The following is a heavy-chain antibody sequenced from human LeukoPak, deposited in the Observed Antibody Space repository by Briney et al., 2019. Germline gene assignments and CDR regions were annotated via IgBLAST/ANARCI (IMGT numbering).Heavy chain of an antibody. CDR3: ARESGSLRFDP. CDR2: IYYSGST. J-gene: IGHJ5*02. CDR1: GGSISRGSYY. V-gene: IGHV4-61*01. Sequence: SETLSLTCTVSGGSISRGSYYWSWIRQPPGKGLEWIGYIYYSGSTNYNPSLKSRVTISVDTSKNQFSLKLSSVTAADTAVYYCARESGSLRFDPWGQGTLVTVSS. D-gene: IGHD1-26*01.